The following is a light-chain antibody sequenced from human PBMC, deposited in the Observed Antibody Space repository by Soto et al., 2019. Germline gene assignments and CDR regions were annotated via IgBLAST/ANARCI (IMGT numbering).Light chain of an antibody. J-gene: IGKJ1*01. V-gene: IGKV3-20*01. CDR3: QQYGSSPRT. CDR1: QSVSTY. Sequence: EIVLTQSPGTLSLPPGERATLSCRASQSVSTYLAWYKQKPGQAPRLLIYGSSNRATGIPARFSGSGSGTDFTLTISSLEPEDFAVFYCQQYGSSPRTFGQGTNVEIK. CDR2: GSS.